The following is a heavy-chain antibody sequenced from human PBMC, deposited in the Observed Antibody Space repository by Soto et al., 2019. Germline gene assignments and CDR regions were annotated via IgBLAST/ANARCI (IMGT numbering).Heavy chain of an antibody. J-gene: IGHJ4*02. CDR3: ARDGDVNTGFGKDY. CDR1: GFTFSSYG. V-gene: IGHV3-33*01. Sequence: GGSLRLSCAASGFTFSSYGMHWVRQAPGKGLEWVAFIWHDGGNKFYAESVKGRFTISRDNSKNTLYLQMTSLSAEDTAMYYCARDGDVNTGFGKDYWGQGXLVTVSS. D-gene: IGHD3-16*01. CDR2: IWHDGGNK.